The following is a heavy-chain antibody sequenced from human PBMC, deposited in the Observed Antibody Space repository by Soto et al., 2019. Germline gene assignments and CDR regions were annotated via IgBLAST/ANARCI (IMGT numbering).Heavy chain of an antibody. CDR3: AIGHWLGK. V-gene: IGHV3-7*01. CDR1: GFTFSDYL. Sequence: EVQLVDSGGALVQPGASLRLSCAASGFTFSDYLMTWVGQAPGKGLEWVATIKQDGNEKYYVDSVKGRFTISRDNAKNSLYLQLNALRAEDTAVYYCAIGHWLGKWGQGTLVTVSS. D-gene: IGHD6-19*01. J-gene: IGHJ4*02. CDR2: IKQDGNEK.